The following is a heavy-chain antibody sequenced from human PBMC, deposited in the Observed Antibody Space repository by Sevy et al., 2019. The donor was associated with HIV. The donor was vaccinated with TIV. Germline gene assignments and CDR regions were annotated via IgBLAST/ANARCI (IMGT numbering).Heavy chain of an antibody. CDR2: IYYSGST. J-gene: IGHJ4*02. D-gene: IGHD2-8*01. CDR1: GGSISSSSYY. CDR3: ARLTDHAEIYFDY. V-gene: IGHV4-39*01. Sequence: SETLSLTCTVSGGSISSSSYYWGWIRQPPGKGLEWIGSIYYSGSTYYTPSLKSRVTISVDTSKNQFSLKLSSVTATDTAVYYCARLTDHAEIYFDYWGQGTLVTVSS.